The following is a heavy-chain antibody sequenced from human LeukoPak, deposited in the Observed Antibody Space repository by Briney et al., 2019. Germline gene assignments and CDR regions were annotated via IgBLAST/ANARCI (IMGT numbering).Heavy chain of an antibody. J-gene: IGHJ4*02. CDR2: ISSSGSTI. V-gene: IGHV3-48*03. Sequence: GGSLRLSCAASGFTFSDYSMNWVRQATGKGLEWVSYISSSGSTIYSADSVKGRFTMSRDNAKNSLYLQMNSLRAEDTAVYYCARDVGFGGYSRGIFDYWGQGTLVTVSS. CDR1: GFTFSDYS. CDR3: ARDVGFGGYSRGIFDY. D-gene: IGHD3-10*01.